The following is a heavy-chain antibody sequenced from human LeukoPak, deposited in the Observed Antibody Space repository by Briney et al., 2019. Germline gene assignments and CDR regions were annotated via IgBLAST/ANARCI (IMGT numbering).Heavy chain of an antibody. CDR2: ICSNDNNT. D-gene: IGHD2-15*01. J-gene: IGHJ4*02. CDR1: GFTFSSYA. Sequence: GGSLRLSCSASGFTFSSYAMNWVRQAPGKGLEWVSAICSNDNNTYYANSVKGRFTISRDNSKNTLSLQLNSLRAEDTAVYYCAKGTSSSCYSAPNYWGQGTLVTVSS. V-gene: IGHV3-23*01. CDR3: AKGTSSSCYSAPNY.